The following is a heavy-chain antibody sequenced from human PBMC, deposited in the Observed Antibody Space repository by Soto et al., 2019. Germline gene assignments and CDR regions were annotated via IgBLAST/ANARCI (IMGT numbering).Heavy chain of an antibody. D-gene: IGHD1-1*01. Sequence: QVQLVQSGPELKKPGASVKVSCKTSGYSFHNSGISWVRQAPGQGLEWMGWISVFNGYAHSAQKFQGRVSMTADTFTSTAYMELRGLRSDDTAMYYCSKNGTTWFASWGQGTPVTVSS. CDR3: SKNGTTWFAS. CDR2: ISVFNGYA. V-gene: IGHV1-18*01. J-gene: IGHJ5*01. CDR1: GYSFHNSG.